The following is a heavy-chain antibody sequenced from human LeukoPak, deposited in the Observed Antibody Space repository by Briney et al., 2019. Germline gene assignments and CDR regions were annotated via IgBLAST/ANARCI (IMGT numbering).Heavy chain of an antibody. CDR1: RFPFSAYE. D-gene: IGHD3-10*01. CDR3: ARGTLYYGSESYDY. Sequence: GWSLRLSRAASRFPFSAYEMNGVRQAPAKGLEWVSYINVSGDTKYYANSLKGRFTLSRDNAKKLLYMQMKSLRAEGTAVYYCARGTLYYGSESYDYWGQGTLVAVSS. V-gene: IGHV3-48*03. J-gene: IGHJ4*02. CDR2: INVSGDTK.